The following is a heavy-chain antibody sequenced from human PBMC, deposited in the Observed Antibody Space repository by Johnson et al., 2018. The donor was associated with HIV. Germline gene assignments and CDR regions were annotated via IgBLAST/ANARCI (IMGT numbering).Heavy chain of an antibody. D-gene: IGHD4-17*01. CDR2: IYSGGGT. Sequence: VQLVESGGGLVQPGGSLRLSCEASGFTFSTYAMSWVRQAPGKGLEWVSLIYSGGGTYYADSVKGRITISRDNSKNTLYLQMGNLRADDMAVYYCAREETTAPAAFDIWGQGTMVTVSS. CDR1: GFTFSTYA. J-gene: IGHJ3*02. CDR3: AREETTAPAAFDI. V-gene: IGHV3-66*01.